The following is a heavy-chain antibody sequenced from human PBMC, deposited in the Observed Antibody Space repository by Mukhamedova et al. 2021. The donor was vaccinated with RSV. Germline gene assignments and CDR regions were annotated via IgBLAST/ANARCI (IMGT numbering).Heavy chain of an antibody. D-gene: IGHD6-19*01. J-gene: IGHJ4*02. CDR3: ARQAGYSAAWSDFDY. Sequence: EYMGIIYPDDSDTAYSPSFQGQVTISADKSTTTAYLQWSSLRASDTAMYYWARQAGYSAAWSDFDYLGQGTLVTASS. CDR2: IYPDDSDT. V-gene: IGHV5-51*01.